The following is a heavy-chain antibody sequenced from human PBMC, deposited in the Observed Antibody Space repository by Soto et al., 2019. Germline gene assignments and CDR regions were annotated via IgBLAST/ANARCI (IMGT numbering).Heavy chain of an antibody. CDR3: ARGASGYFLERGRAGYGMDV. D-gene: IGHD3-3*01. J-gene: IGHJ6*02. CDR2: IYHTGST. CDR1: GDSIIGIYH. V-gene: IGHV4-38-2*01. Sequence: PSETLSLTCAVSGDSIIGIYHWAWIRQSPGRGLEWIASIYHTGSTNYNPSLKSRVTISVDTSKNQFSLKLSSVTAADTAVYYCARGASGYFLERGRAGYGMDVWGQGTTVTVS.